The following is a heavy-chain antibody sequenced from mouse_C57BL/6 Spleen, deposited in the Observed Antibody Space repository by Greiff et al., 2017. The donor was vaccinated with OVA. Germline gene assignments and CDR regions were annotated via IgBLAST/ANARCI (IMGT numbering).Heavy chain of an antibody. V-gene: IGHV1-81*01. CDR1: GFTFTSYG. Sequence: QVQLQQSGAELARPGASVKLSCKASGFTFTSYGISWVKQRTGKGLEWIGEIYPRSGNTYYNETFKVKATLTADKSSSTAYMELRSLTSEDSAVYFCARTGDYYAMDYWGQGTSVTVSS. CDR2: IYPRSGNT. CDR3: ARTGDYYAMDY. J-gene: IGHJ4*01.